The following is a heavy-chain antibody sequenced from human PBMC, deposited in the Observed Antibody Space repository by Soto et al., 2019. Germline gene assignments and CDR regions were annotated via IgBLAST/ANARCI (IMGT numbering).Heavy chain of an antibody. Sequence: QVQLQESGPGLVKPSQTLSLTCTVSGGSISSGDYYWSWIRQPPGKGLEWIGYIYYSGSTYYNPSLTSRVTISVDTSNNQFSLKLSSVTAADTAVYYCARAGGWKMTTGDYWGQGTLVTVSS. CDR2: IYYSGST. V-gene: IGHV4-30-4*01. CDR3: ARAGGWKMTTGDY. D-gene: IGHD4-17*01. J-gene: IGHJ4*02. CDR1: GGSISSGDYY.